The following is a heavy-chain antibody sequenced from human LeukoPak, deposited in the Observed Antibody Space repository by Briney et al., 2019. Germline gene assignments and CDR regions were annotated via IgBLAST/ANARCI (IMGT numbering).Heavy chain of an antibody. D-gene: IGHD3-10*01. V-gene: IGHV3-33*01. CDR1: GFNLGVYG. CDR3: ARDFGVGRYFDY. J-gene: IGHJ4*02. Sequence: ETSLGLSYAASGFNLGVYGMHWVRQAPGKGLEWVGVIGHDGKYLKYVDSVRGRFTMSRDNPRNTLDLQMNGLRLEDTALYYCARDFGVGRYFDYCGQGTLVTVSS. CDR2: IGHDGKYL.